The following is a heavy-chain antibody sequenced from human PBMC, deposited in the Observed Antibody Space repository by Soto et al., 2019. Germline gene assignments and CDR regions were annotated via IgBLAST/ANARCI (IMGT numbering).Heavy chain of an antibody. J-gene: IGHJ4*02. CDR2: ISGSGSTI. V-gene: IGHV3-11*01. CDR1: GFTFSDFF. Sequence: QVQVVESGGGLVKPGGSLRLSCAASGFTFSDFFMSWVRQAPGKGLEWIAYISGSGSTIRYADSVKGRITISRDNAKNSVSLQMNSLRAEDTAVYYCARDGSGEDCSDGKCYYFDYWGLGTLVTVSS. CDR3: ARDGSGEDCSDGKCYYFDY. D-gene: IGHD2-15*01.